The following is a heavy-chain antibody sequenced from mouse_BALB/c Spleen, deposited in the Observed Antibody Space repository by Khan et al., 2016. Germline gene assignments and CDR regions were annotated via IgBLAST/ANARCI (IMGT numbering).Heavy chain of an antibody. CDR3: ASDYYGSSYFEY. V-gene: IGHV3-2*02. CDR2: ISYSGST. CDR1: GYSITSDYA. J-gene: IGHJ2*01. D-gene: IGHD1-1*01. Sequence: EVQLQESGPGLVKPSQSLSLTCTVTGYSITSDYAWNWIRQFPGNKLEWMGYISYSGSTSYNPSLKSRISITRDTSKNQFFLQLNSVTTEDTATYYYASDYYGSSYFEYWGQGTTLTVSS.